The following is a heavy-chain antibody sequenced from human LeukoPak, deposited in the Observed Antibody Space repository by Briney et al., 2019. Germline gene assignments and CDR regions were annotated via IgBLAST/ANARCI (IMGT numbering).Heavy chain of an antibody. CDR3: ARRAGGVVYEDY. Sequence: ASVKVSCKASGGTFSSYAISWVRQAPGQGLEWMGRIIPILGIANYAQKFQGRVTITADKSTSTAYMELSSLRSEDTAVYYCARRAGGVVYEDYWGQGTLVTVSS. D-gene: IGHD2-8*02. CDR1: GGTFSSYA. J-gene: IGHJ4*02. CDR2: IIPILGIA. V-gene: IGHV1-69*04.